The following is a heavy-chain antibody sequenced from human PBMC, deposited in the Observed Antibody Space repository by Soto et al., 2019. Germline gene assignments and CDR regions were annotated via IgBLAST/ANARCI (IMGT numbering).Heavy chain of an antibody. CDR3: ARTVVIRGVIIREFDY. D-gene: IGHD3-10*01. V-gene: IGHV4-59*01. Sequence: SETLSLTCIVSGDSISSYYWSWIRHSPGKGLEWIGYIYYTGSTNYNPSLKSRVTISVDTSKNQFSLKLSSVTAADTAVYYCARTVVIRGVIIREFDYWGQENLVTISS. CDR1: GDSISSYY. J-gene: IGHJ4*02. CDR2: IYYTGST.